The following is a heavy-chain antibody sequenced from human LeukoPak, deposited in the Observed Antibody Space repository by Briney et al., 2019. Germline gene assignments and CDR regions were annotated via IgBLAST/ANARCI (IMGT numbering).Heavy chain of an antibody. Sequence: GGSLRLSCAASGFTFSSYEMNWVRQAPGKGLEWVSYISSSGSTIYYADSVKGRFTISRDNAKNSLYLQMNSLRAEDTAVYYCARVGVGWELLGAFDIWGQGTMVTVSS. CDR1: GFTFSSYE. J-gene: IGHJ3*02. D-gene: IGHD1-26*01. V-gene: IGHV3-48*03. CDR2: ISSSGSTI. CDR3: ARVGVGWELLGAFDI.